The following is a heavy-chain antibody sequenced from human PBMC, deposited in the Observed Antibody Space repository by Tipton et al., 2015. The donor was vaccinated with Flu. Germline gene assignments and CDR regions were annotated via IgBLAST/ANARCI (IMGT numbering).Heavy chain of an antibody. CDR1: GDSMRSDYF. V-gene: IGHV4-38-2*02. CDR3: ARRDYSNYVSVPKNWFDS. CDR2: IHYSGSP. D-gene: IGHD4-11*01. J-gene: IGHJ5*01. Sequence: TLSLTCTVSGDSMRSDYFWAWIRQAPGKGLEWIGNIHYSGSPHYNPSLKSRVNIIRDRSKNQFSLNLSFVTAADTAVYYCARRDYSNYVSVPKNWFDSWGQGILVTVSS.